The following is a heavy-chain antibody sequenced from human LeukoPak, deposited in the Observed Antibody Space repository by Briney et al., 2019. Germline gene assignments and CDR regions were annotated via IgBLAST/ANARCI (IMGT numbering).Heavy chain of an antibody. J-gene: IGHJ4*02. Sequence: PSETLSLTCTVSGGSISSYYWSWIRQPPGKGLEWIGYIYYSGSTNYNPSLKSRVTISVDTSKNQFSLKLSSVTAADTAVYYCARVVCSSTSCYSGRFDYWGQGTLVTVSS. CDR1: GGSISSYY. D-gene: IGHD2-2*01. CDR3: ARVVCSSTSCYSGRFDY. V-gene: IGHV4-59*01. CDR2: IYYSGST.